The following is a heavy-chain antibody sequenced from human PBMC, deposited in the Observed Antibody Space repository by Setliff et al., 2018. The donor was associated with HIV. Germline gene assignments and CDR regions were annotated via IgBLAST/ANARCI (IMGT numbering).Heavy chain of an antibody. Sequence: GGSLRLSCVTSGFTFTNYAMTWVRQAPGEGLEYVSAISGSGGITYYADSVKGRFTLSRDTSIDTLYLQMTSLRADDTAVYYCAKDRNRYSSGWYVYWGQGTLVTVSS. D-gene: IGHD6-19*01. CDR2: ISGSGGIT. CDR1: GFTFTNYA. J-gene: IGHJ4*02. CDR3: AKDRNRYSSGWYVY. V-gene: IGHV3-23*01.